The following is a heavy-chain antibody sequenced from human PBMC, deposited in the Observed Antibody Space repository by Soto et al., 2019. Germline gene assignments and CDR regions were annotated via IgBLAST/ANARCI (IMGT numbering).Heavy chain of an antibody. V-gene: IGHV4-59*01. CDR1: GSDITTYY. CDR2: ICDTGST. CDR3: ARCPIDHNWFDP. D-gene: IGHD3-9*01. J-gene: IGHJ5*02. Sequence: TLSLTCTVSGSDITTYYWSWLRQSPGKGLEWIGHICDTGSTTYNPSLKSRVTISVDTSNKQFSLRPTSVTAADTAVYYCARCPIDHNWFDPWGQGTLVTVSS.